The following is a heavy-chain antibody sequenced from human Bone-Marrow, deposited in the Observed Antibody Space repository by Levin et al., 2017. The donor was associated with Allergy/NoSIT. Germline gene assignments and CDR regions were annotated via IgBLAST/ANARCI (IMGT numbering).Heavy chain of an antibody. V-gene: IGHV1-69*06. CDR1: GGTFSTYA. CDR3: ARKPNYEDAFDI. Sequence: PGGSLRLSCKVSGGTFSTYAFSWLRQAPGQGLEWMGGIIPLNSKTNYPQRFQGRVTMTADTSTNTIYLELSGLRSDDTAVYYCARKPNYEDAFDIWGQGALVTVSP. J-gene: IGHJ3*02. D-gene: IGHD1-7*01. CDR2: IIPLNSKT.